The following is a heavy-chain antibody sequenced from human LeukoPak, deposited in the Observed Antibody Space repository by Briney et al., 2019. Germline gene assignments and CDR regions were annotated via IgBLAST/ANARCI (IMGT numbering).Heavy chain of an antibody. J-gene: IGHJ5*02. CDR1: GFTFRKYS. Sequence: PGGSLRVSCAVSGFTFRKYSMNWVRQAPGKGLEWISYIDSSSSPTYYADSVKGRFTISRDNAKNSIYLQMNRLRVEDTAVYYCAREGAGYNSSWFWDWFDPWGQGTLVTVSS. CDR2: IDSSSSPT. CDR3: AREGAGYNSSWFWDWFDP. V-gene: IGHV3-48*01. D-gene: IGHD6-13*01.